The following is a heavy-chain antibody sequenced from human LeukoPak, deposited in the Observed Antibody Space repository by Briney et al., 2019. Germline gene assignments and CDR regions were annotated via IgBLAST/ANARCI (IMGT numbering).Heavy chain of an antibody. V-gene: IGHV3-48*01. CDR1: GFTFSTYS. J-gene: IGHJ2*01. D-gene: IGHD1-26*01. CDR3: ARGRLVGATVWYFDL. Sequence: GRSLRLSCAASGFTFSTYSMNWVRQAPGKGLEWVSYISSSSTIIYYADSVKGRFTISRDNAKNSLYLQMNSLRAEDTAVYYCARGRLVGATVWYFDLWGRGTLVTVSS. CDR2: ISSSSTII.